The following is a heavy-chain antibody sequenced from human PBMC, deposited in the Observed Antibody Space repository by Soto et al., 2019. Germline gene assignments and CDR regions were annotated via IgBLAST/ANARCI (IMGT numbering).Heavy chain of an antibody. CDR1: GGSISSYY. J-gene: IGHJ4*02. D-gene: IGHD3-22*01. Sequence: SETLSLTCTVSGGSISSYYWSWIRQPPGKGLEWIGDIYYSGSTNYNPSLKSRVTISVDTSKNQFSLKLSSVTAADTAVYYCARGVHYYDSSGYLGGFDYWGQGTLVTVSS. CDR3: ARGVHYYDSSGYLGGFDY. CDR2: IYYSGST. V-gene: IGHV4-59*01.